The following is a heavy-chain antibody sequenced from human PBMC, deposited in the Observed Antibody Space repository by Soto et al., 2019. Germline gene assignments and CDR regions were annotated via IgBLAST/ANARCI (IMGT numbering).Heavy chain of an antibody. CDR2: IYYSGST. J-gene: IGHJ6*02. V-gene: IGHV4-39*01. CDR3: YLGHYYGSGSYYNYGMDV. CDR1: GGSISSSSYY. D-gene: IGHD3-10*01. Sequence: SETLSLTCTVSGGSISSSSYYWGWIRQPPGKGLEWIGSIYYSGSTYYNPSLKSRVTISVDTSKNQFSLKLSSVTAADTAVYYCYLGHYYGSGSYYNYGMDVWGQGTTVTVSS.